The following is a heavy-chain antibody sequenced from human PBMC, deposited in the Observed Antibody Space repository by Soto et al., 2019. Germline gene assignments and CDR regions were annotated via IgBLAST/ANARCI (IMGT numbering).Heavy chain of an antibody. Sequence: QVHLQESGPGLVKASGTLSLTCAVSSGSISSNNWWSWVRQPPGKGLEWIGEIYHSGTTNYNPSLKCPGPIPVDTSKNPFSLNLNSGPAADTAVYFCATGGSYCSTTGCLYWYLGLWGRGTLVSVSS. CDR2: IYHSGTT. V-gene: IGHV4-4*02. J-gene: IGHJ2*01. CDR3: ATGGSYCSTTGCLYWYLGL. D-gene: IGHD2-2*01. CDR1: SGSISSNNW.